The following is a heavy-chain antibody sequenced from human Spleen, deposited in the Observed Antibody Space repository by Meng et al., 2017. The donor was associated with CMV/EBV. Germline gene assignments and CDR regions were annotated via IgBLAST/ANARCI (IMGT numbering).Heavy chain of an antibody. CDR1: GYTFTGYY. V-gene: IGHV1-69*05. D-gene: IGHD2-2*02. J-gene: IGHJ4*02. CDR3: ASVGFCSGTTCYTGDYSSRRHFEH. CDR2: IIPIFGTA. Sequence: SVKVSCKASGYTFTGYYMHWVRQAPGQGLEWMGGIIPIFGTANYAQKLQGRVTITTDESRITAYMELSSLRSEDTAIYYCASVGFCSGTTCYTGDYSSRRHFEHWGQGTLVTVSS.